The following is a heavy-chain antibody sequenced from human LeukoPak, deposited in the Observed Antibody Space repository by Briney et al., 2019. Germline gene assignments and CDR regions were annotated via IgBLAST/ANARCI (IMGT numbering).Heavy chain of an antibody. CDR1: GFTFSDYY. CDR3: ARYSDY. J-gene: IGHJ4*02. V-gene: IGHV3-69-1*01. CDR2: ISSSSTI. D-gene: IGHD2-21*01. Sequence: PAGSLRLSCAASGFTFSDYYMSWVRQAPGKGLEWVSYISSSSTIYYADSVKGRFTTSRDNAKNSLYLQMNSLRDEDTAVYYCARYSDYWGQGTLVIVSS.